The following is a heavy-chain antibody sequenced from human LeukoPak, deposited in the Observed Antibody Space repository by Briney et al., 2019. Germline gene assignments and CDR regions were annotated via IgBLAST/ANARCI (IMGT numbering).Heavy chain of an antibody. CDR2: VYSGGGT. V-gene: IGHV3-66*01. CDR1: GFSVSNNY. D-gene: IGHD5-24*01. CDR3: ASRNMASIGVYFQH. J-gene: IGHJ1*01. Sequence: GGSLRLSCAISGFSVSNNYVSWDRQAPGKGLEWVSVVYSGGGTNYAESVKGRFTISRDDSKNTVSLQMNSLRAEDTAVYYCASRNMASIGVYFQHWGQGTLVTVSS.